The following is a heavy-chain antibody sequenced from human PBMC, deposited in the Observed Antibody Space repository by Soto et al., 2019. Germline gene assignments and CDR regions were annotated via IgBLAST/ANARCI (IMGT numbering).Heavy chain of an antibody. V-gene: IGHV3-30*18. CDR2: ISYDGSNK. D-gene: IGHD3-22*01. CDR3: AKDLDSSGYYHPDEWFDP. CDR1: GFTVSSYG. Sequence: GGSLRLSCAASGFTVSSYGMHWVRQAPGKGLEWVAVISYDGSNKYYADSVKGRFTISRDNSKNTLYLQMNSLRAEDTAVYYCAKDLDSSGYYHPDEWFDPWGQGTLVTVSS. J-gene: IGHJ5*02.